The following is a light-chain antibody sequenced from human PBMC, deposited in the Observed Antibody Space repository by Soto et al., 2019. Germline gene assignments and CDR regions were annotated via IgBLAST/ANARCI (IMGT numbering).Light chain of an antibody. V-gene: IGLV6-57*01. Sequence: NFMLTQPHSVSESPGKTVIISCTRSSGSIASNYVQWYQQRPGSSPTTVIYEDSQRPSGVPDRFSGSIDSSSNSASLTISGLETEDEADYYCQSYDATNQVFGGGTKVTVL. CDR3: QSYDATNQV. CDR1: SGSIASNY. J-gene: IGLJ3*02. CDR2: EDS.